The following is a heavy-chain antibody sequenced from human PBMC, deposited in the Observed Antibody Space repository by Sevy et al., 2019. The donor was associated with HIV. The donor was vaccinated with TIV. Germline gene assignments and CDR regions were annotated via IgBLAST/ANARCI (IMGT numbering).Heavy chain of an antibody. J-gene: IGHJ4*02. Sequence: GGSLRLSCAASGFTFSNAWMSWVRQAPGKGLEWVGRIKSKTDGGTTDYAAPVKGRFTISRDDSKNTQYLQMNSLKTEDTAVYYCTTDKPIVVVTASAPFDYWGQGTLVTVSS. D-gene: IGHD2-21*02. CDR3: TTDKPIVVVTASAPFDY. V-gene: IGHV3-15*01. CDR2: IKSKTDGGTT. CDR1: GFTFSNAW.